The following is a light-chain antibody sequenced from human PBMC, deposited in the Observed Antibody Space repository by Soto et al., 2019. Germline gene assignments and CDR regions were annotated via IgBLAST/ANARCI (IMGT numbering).Light chain of an antibody. V-gene: IGLV2-14*03. CDR3: SSYTSTSTYL. Sequence: QSALTQPASVSGSPGQSITISCTGASSDIGAYNSVSWYQQHPDKAPKLMIYEVSYRPSGVSNRFSGSKSGNTASLTISGLHAEDEADYYCSSYTSTSTYLFGTGTKLTVL. CDR2: EVS. CDR1: SSDIGAYNS. J-gene: IGLJ1*01.